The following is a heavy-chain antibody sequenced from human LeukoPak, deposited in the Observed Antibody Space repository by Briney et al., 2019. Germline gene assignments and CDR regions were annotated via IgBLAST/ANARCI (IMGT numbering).Heavy chain of an antibody. Sequence: GASVKVSCKASGGTFSSYAISWVRQAPGQGLEWMGGIIPIFGTANYAQKFQGRVTMTRNTSISTAYMELSSLRSEDTAVYYCARGGIAARRRSTYYYYYYMDVWGKGTTVTVSS. J-gene: IGHJ6*03. CDR2: IIPIFGTA. CDR1: GGTFSSYA. V-gene: IGHV1-69*05. D-gene: IGHD6-6*01. CDR3: ARGGIAARRRSTYYYYYYMDV.